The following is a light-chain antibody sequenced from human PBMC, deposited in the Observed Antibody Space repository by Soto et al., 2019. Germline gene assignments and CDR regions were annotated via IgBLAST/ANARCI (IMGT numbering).Light chain of an antibody. V-gene: IGLV2-14*01. CDR1: NSDIGSYDY. CDR2: EVS. J-gene: IGLJ1*01. CDR3: NSFTSSNTLPYV. Sequence: QSVLTQPASVSGSSGQSITISCSGTNSDIGSYDYVSWYLQHPGKAPKLIVFEVSNRPSGISDRFSGSKSGNTAYLTISGLQTADEAVYYCNSFTSSNTLPYVFGTGTKVT.